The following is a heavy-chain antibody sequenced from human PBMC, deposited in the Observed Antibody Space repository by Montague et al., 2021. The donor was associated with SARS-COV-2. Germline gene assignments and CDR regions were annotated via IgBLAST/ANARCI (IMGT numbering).Heavy chain of an antibody. J-gene: IGHJ4*02. CDR1: GFSLSTSGMC. CDR2: IDWXDDK. CDR3: ARSYYDILTGYYIAFDY. V-gene: IGHV2-70*01. D-gene: IGHD3-9*01. Sequence: PALVKPTQTLTLTCTFSGFSLSTSGMCVSWIRQPPGKALEWLALIDWXDDKYYSTSLKTRLTISKDTSKNQVVLTMTNMDPVDTATYYCARSYYDILTGYYIAFDYWGQGTLVTVSS.